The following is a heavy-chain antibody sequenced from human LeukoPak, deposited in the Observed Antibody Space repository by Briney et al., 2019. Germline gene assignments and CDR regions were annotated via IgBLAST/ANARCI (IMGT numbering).Heavy chain of an antibody. Sequence: GGSLRLSCAASGFTFSSYGMHWVRQAPGKGLEWVAVIWYDGSNKYYADSVKGRFTISRDNSKNTLYLQMNSLRAEDTAVYYCAKDADIVVVVAATDAFDIWGQGTMVTVSS. V-gene: IGHV3-33*06. CDR3: AKDADIVVVVAATDAFDI. D-gene: IGHD2-15*01. CDR1: GFTFSSYG. J-gene: IGHJ3*02. CDR2: IWYDGSNK.